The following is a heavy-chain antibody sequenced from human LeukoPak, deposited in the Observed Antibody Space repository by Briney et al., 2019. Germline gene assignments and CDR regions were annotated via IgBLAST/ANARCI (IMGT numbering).Heavy chain of an antibody. CDR3: ARDSSGYQ. CDR2: IKEDGREN. D-gene: IGHD3-22*01. V-gene: IGHV3-7*01. J-gene: IGHJ4*02. Sequence: QPSGSLRLSCAASGFTFSTYWMSWVRQAPGQGLEWVANIKEDGRENYYGDSVKGRFTISGDNAKNSLYLQMNSLRAEDTAVYYCARDSSGYQWGQGTLVTVSS. CDR1: GFTFSTYW.